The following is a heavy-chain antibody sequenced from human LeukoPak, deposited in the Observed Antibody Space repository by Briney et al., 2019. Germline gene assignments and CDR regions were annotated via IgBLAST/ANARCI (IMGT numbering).Heavy chain of an antibody. CDR3: ARSTGGENYYGMDV. CDR2: IKQDGSEK. J-gene: IGHJ6*02. D-gene: IGHD2-8*02. CDR1: GFTFSSYW. V-gene: IGHV3-7*01. Sequence: PGGSLRLSCAASGFTFSSYWMSWVRQAPGNGLEWVANIKQDGSEKYYVDSVKGRFTITRDNAKNSLYLQMNSLRAEDTAVYYCARSTGGENYYGMDVWGQGTTVTVSS.